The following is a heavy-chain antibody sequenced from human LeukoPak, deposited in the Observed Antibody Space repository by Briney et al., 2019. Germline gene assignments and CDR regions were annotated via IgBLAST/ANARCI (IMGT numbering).Heavy chain of an antibody. Sequence: PSETLSLTCTVSGGSISSYYWSWIRQPPGKGLEWIGYIYYSGTTNYNPSLKSRVTISVDTSKNQFSLKLSSVTAADTAVYYCARAGRGYSGYEVYYWGQGTLVTVSS. CDR2: IYYSGTT. CDR3: ARAGRGYSGYEVYY. D-gene: IGHD5-12*01. V-gene: IGHV4-59*08. CDR1: GGSISSYY. J-gene: IGHJ4*02.